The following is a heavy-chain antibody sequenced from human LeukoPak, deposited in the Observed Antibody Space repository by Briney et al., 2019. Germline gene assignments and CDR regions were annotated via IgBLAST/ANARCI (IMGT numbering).Heavy chain of an antibody. Sequence: GGSLRLSCAASGFTFSDYYMSWIRQAPGKGLEWVSYISSSGSTIYYADSVKGRFTISRANAKNSLYLQMNSLRAEDTAVYYCARAQGDYYDSSGPPLHFDYWGQGTLVTVSS. CDR2: ISSSGSTI. CDR3: ARAQGDYYDSSGPPLHFDY. CDR1: GFTFSDYY. D-gene: IGHD3-22*01. V-gene: IGHV3-11*04. J-gene: IGHJ4*02.